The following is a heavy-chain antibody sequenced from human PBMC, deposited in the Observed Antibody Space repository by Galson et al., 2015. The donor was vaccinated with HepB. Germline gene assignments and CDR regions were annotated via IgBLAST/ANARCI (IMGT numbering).Heavy chain of an antibody. Sequence: SLRLSCAASGFTFSTSTMNWVRQAPGKGLEWVSYLSTTGTTIYYADSVKGRFTVSRDNAKDSLFLQMNSLKPEDTAVYYCTTDVYYSTYWSWLDPWGQGTLATVSS. J-gene: IGHJ5*02. V-gene: IGHV3-48*01. D-gene: IGHD2-8*02. CDR3: TTDVYYSTYWSWLDP. CDR1: GFTFSTST. CDR2: LSTTGTTI.